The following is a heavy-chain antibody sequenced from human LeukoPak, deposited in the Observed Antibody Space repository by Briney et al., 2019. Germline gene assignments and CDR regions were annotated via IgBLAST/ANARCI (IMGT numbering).Heavy chain of an antibody. V-gene: IGHV4-61*08. CDR2: IYYSGST. D-gene: IGHD3-3*01. CDR1: GGSISSGDYY. Sequence: SETLSLTCTVSGGSISSGDYYWRWIRQPPGKGLEWIGYIYYSGSTNYNPSLKSRVTISVDTSKNQFSLKLSSVTAADTAVYYCARQDFWSGYYPSYFDYWGQGTLVTVSS. CDR3: ARQDFWSGYYPSYFDY. J-gene: IGHJ4*02.